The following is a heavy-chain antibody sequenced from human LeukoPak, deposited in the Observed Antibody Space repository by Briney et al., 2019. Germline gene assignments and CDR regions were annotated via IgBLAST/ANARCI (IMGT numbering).Heavy chain of an antibody. J-gene: IGHJ6*02. Sequence: ASVKVSCKASGYTFTNYGISWVRQAPGQGLEWMGRISAYNGNTNYAQKLQGRVTMTTDTSTSTAYMELRSLRSDDTAVYYCARDIVVVVAATPSYYYGMDVWGQGTTVTVSS. CDR2: ISAYNGNT. CDR1: GYTFTNYG. V-gene: IGHV1-18*01. CDR3: ARDIVVVVAATPSYYYGMDV. D-gene: IGHD2-15*01.